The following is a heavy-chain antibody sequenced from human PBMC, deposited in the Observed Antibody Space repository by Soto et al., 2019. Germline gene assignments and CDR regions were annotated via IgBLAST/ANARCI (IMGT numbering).Heavy chain of an antibody. D-gene: IGHD3-10*02. CDR1: GGSISSYDSY. V-gene: IGHV4-39*02. J-gene: IGHJ4*02. Sequence: QLQLQESGPGLVKPSETLSLTCTVSGGSISSYDSYWSWIRQPPGMGLEWLGYIYYTGTTYYNPSLQGRVSISSDTSKNRFYLALTSVAAADTSVYYCARYVRGISAFDFWGQGTLVSVSS. CDR2: IYYTGTT. CDR3: ARYVRGISAFDF.